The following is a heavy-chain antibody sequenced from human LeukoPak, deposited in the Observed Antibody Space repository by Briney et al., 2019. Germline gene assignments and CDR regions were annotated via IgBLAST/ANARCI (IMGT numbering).Heavy chain of an antibody. V-gene: IGHV3-23*01. CDR2: ISGSGGST. Sequence: RAGGSLRLSCAASGFTFSSYAMSWVRQAPGKGLEWVSAISGSGGSTYYADSVKGRFTISRDNSKNTLYLQMNSLRAEDTAVYYCAKGDSSSMVDAKFDYWGQGTLVTVSS. J-gene: IGHJ4*02. CDR1: GFTFSSYA. D-gene: IGHD6-13*01. CDR3: AKGDSSSMVDAKFDY.